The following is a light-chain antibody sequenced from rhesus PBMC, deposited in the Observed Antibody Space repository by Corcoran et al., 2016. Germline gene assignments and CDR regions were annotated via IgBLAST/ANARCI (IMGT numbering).Light chain of an antibody. V-gene: IGLV2-13*02. CDR1: SSDIGGHNR. CDR3: SSYTSTRTYV. J-gene: IGLJ1*01. CDR2: EVS. Sequence: QAAPTQSPSVSGSPGQSVTISCTGTSSDIGGHNRVSWYQQHPGKVPKLMIYEVSKRPSGVSDRFSGSKSGNTASLTISGLQPEDEADYYCSSYTSTRTYVFGSGTRLTVL.